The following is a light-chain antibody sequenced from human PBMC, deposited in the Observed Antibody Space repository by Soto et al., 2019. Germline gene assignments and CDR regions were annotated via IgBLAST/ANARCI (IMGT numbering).Light chain of an antibody. CDR2: GGS. CDR1: QSISAT. V-gene: IGKV3D-15*01. CDR3: KQYNNWPS. Sequence: ETVMTQSPATLSLSPGGSATLSCRASQSISATLAWYHQKNWQAPRLLLHGGSTSATGFQARCSGSGSGTDFTLTISRLEPEDFAVYYCKQYNNWPSCGPGTKVDIK. J-gene: IGKJ3*01.